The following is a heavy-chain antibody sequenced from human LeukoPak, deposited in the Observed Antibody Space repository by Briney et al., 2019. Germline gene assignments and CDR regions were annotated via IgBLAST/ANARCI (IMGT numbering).Heavy chain of an antibody. CDR2: ISSNRGST. J-gene: IGHJ4*02. CDR1: GFTFSSYA. CDR3: ARGSATQFDY. Sequence: GGSLRLSCAASGFTFSSYAMHWVRQAPGKGLEYVSAISSNRGSTYYANSVKGRFTISRDNSKNTLYLQMGSLRAEDMAVYYCARGSATQFDYWGQGTLVTVSS. V-gene: IGHV3-64*01.